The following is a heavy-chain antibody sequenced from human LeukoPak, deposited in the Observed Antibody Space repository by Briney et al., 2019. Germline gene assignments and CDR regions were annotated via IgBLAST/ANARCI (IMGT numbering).Heavy chain of an antibody. Sequence: AASVKVSCKASVYTFTGYYMHWVRQAPGQGLEWMGWINPNSGGTNYAQKFQGRVTMTRDTSISTAYMELSRLRSDDTAVYYCATHYDSSGYLFDYWGQGTLVTVSS. V-gene: IGHV1-2*02. CDR2: INPNSGGT. CDR1: VYTFTGYY. D-gene: IGHD3-22*01. J-gene: IGHJ4*02. CDR3: ATHYDSSGYLFDY.